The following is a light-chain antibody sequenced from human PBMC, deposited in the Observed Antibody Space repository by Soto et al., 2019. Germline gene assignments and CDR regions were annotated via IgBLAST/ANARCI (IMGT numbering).Light chain of an antibody. CDR2: LEGSGTY. CDR3: ETWDSNTRNGV. Sequence: QLVLTQSSSASASLGSSVKLTCTLSSGHSTYIIAWHQQQPGQAPRYLMKLEGSGTYNKGSGVPDRFSGSSSGADRYLAISTLQSEDEADYYCETWDSNTRNGVFGGGTKLTVL. J-gene: IGLJ3*02. CDR1: SGHSTYI. V-gene: IGLV4-60*03.